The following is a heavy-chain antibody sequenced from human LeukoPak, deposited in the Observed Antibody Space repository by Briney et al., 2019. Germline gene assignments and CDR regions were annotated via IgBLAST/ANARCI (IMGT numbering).Heavy chain of an antibody. V-gene: IGHV4-59*08. CDR3: ATRGYSSGLYYFDY. Sequence: SETLSLTCTVSGGSISSYYWSWIRQPPGKGLEWFGYIYYSGSTNYNPSLKSRVTISVDTSKNQFSLKLSSVTAADTAVYYCATRGYSSGLYYFDYWGQGTLVTVSS. CDR1: GGSISSYY. D-gene: IGHD6-19*01. CDR2: IYYSGST. J-gene: IGHJ4*02.